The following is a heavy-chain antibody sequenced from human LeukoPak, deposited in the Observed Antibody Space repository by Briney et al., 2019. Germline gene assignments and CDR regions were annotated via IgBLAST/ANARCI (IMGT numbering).Heavy chain of an antibody. CDR2: ISAYNGNT. D-gene: IGHD3-22*01. J-gene: IGHJ4*02. CDR1: GYTFTGYY. Sequence: GASVKVSCKASGYTFTGYYMHWVRQAPGQGLEWMGWISAYNGNTNYAQKLQGRVTMTTDTSTSTAYMELRSLRSDDTAVYYCARDHNSSGYYPPSFDYWGQGTLVTVSS. CDR3: ARDHNSSGYYPPSFDY. V-gene: IGHV1-18*04.